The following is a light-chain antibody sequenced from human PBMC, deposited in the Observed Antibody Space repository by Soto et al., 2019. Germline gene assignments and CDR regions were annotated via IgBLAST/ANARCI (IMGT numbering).Light chain of an antibody. CDR2: AAS. CDR1: QGISSY. J-gene: IGKJ2*01. Sequence: AIRMTQSPSSFSASTGDRVTITCRASQGISSYLAWYQQKPGKAPKLLIYAASTLQSGVPSRFSASGSGTDFTLTISCLQSEDFATYYCQQYYSYPHTFGQGTKLEIK. CDR3: QQYYSYPHT. V-gene: IGKV1-8*01.